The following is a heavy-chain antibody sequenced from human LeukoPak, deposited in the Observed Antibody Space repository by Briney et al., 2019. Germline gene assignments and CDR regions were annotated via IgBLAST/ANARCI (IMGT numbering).Heavy chain of an antibody. D-gene: IGHD5-18*01. CDR3: ARHPFYSYGYFMDQHYFDY. CDR2: INPNSGGT. Sequence: ASVKVSCKASGYTFTGYYMHWVRQAPGQGLEWMGWINPNSGGTNYAQKFQGRVTMTRDTSISTAYMELSRLRSDDTAVYYCARHPFYSYGYFMDQHYFDYWGQGTLVTVSS. J-gene: IGHJ4*02. CDR1: GYTFTGYY. V-gene: IGHV1-2*02.